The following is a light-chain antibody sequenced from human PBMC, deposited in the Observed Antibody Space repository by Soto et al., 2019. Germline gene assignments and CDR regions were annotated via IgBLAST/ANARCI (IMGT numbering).Light chain of an antibody. Sequence: QSALTQPPSASGSPGQSVTISCTGTSSDVGAYNYVSWYQQHPGKAPKLMIYDVTKRPSGVPDRFSGSKSGNTASLTVSGLQAEAEADYYCSSYAGSSIWVFGGGTKLTVL. V-gene: IGLV2-8*01. CDR1: SSDVGAYNY. CDR2: DVT. CDR3: SSYAGSSIWV. J-gene: IGLJ3*02.